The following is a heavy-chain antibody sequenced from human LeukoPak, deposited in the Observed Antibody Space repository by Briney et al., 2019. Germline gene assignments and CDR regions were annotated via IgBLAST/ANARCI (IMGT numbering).Heavy chain of an antibody. J-gene: IGHJ3*02. CDR2: IIPIFGTA. V-gene: IGHV1-69*06. Sequence: SVKVSCKASGGTFSSYAISWVRQAPGQGLEWMGGIIPIFGTANYAQKFQGRVTITADKSTSTAYMELSSLRSEDTAVYYCARSHYYGSGGHDAFDIWGQGTMVTVSS. CDR3: ARSHYYGSGGHDAFDI. CDR1: GGTFSSYA. D-gene: IGHD3-10*01.